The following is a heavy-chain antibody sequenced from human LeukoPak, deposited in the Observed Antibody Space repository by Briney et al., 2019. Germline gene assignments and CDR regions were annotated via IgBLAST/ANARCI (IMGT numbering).Heavy chain of an antibody. J-gene: IGHJ6*04. CDR3: ARDLEEYNWNSRRDYYGMDV. CDR2: IIPTFGTA. V-gene: IGHV1-69*13. CDR1: GGTFSSYA. D-gene: IGHD1-1*01. Sequence: ASVKVSCKASGGTFSSYAISWVRQAPGQGLEWMGGIIPTFGTANYAQKFQGRVTITADESTSTAYMELSSLRSEDTAVYYCARDLEEYNWNSRRDYYGMDVWGKGTTVTVSA.